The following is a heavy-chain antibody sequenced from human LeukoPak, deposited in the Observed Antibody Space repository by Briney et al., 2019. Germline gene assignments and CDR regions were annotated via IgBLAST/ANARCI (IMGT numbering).Heavy chain of an antibody. CDR2: ITGSGGTT. J-gene: IGHJ3*02. CDR1: GFTFSNYG. V-gene: IGHV3-23*01. Sequence: GGSLRLSCAASGFTFSNYGMSWVRQAPGKGLEWVSAITGSGGTTYYADSVKGRFTISRDNSKNTLYLQMNSLRAEDTAVYYCAKFCSGGDCYSSWGDAFDIWGQGTMVTVSS. CDR3: AKFCSGGDCYSSWGDAFDI. D-gene: IGHD2-21*02.